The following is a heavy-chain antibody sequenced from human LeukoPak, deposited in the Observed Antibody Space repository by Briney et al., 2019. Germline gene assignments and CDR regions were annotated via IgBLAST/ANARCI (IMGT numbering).Heavy chain of an antibody. CDR1: GGSISSYY. CDR3: ARVHSYDILTGYYLWFDP. D-gene: IGHD3-9*01. J-gene: IGHJ5*02. Sequence: SETLSLTCTVSGGSISSYYWSWIRQPPGKGLEWIGYIYYSGSTNYNPSLKSRVTISVDTSKNQFSLELSSVTAADTAVYYCARVHSYDILTGYYLWFDPWGQGTLVTVSS. V-gene: IGHV4-59*12. CDR2: IYYSGST.